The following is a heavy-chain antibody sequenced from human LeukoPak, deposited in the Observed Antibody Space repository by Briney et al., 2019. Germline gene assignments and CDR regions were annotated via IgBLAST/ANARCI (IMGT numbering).Heavy chain of an antibody. CDR2: INTNIGNP. CDR3: ARESHNYDSSGKHSYYYYMDV. J-gene: IGHJ6*03. Sequence: ASVKVSCKASGYTFTNYDMNWVRQAPGQGLEWMGWINTNIGNPTYAQGFTGRFVFSLDTSVSTAYLQISSLKAEDTAVYYCARESHNYDSSGKHSYYYYMDVWGKGTTVTVSS. V-gene: IGHV7-4-1*02. CDR1: GYTFTNYD. D-gene: IGHD3-22*01.